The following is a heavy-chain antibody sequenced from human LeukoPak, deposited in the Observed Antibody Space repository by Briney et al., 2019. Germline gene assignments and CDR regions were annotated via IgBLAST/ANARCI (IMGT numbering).Heavy chain of an antibody. V-gene: IGHV4-34*01. D-gene: IGHD3-22*01. CDR3: ARVRDTYYYDSSGQQFDY. CDR2: INHSGST. J-gene: IGHJ4*02. Sequence: SETLSLTCAVYGGSFSGYYWGWIRQPPGKGLEWIGEINHSGSTNYNPSLKSRVTISVDTSKNQFSLKLSSVTAADTAVYYCARVRDTYYYDSSGQQFDYWGQGTLVTVSS. CDR1: GGSFSGYY.